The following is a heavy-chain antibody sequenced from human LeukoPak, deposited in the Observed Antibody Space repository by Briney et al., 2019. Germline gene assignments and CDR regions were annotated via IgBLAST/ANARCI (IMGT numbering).Heavy chain of an antibody. J-gene: IGHJ4*02. CDR1: GGSISSGGYY. D-gene: IGHD6-6*01. CDR3: ARLEYSSLYYFDY. CDR2: IYYSGST. Sequence: RPSQTLSLTCTVSGGSISSGGYYWSWIRQHPGKGLEWIGYIYYSGSTYYNPSLKSRVTMSVDTSKNQFSLKLSSVTAADTAVYYCARLEYSSLYYFDYWGQGTLVTVFS. V-gene: IGHV4-31*03.